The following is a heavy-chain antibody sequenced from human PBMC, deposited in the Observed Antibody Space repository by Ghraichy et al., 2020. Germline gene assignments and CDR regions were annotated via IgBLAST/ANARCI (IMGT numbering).Heavy chain of an antibody. CDR1: GFTFSGSA. V-gene: IGHV3-73*01. Sequence: LSLTCAASGFTFSGSAMHWVRQASGKGLEWVGRIRSKANSYATAYAASVKGRFTISRDDSKNTAYLQMNSLKTEDTAVYYCMEGQLVLVAWGQGTLVTVSS. D-gene: IGHD6-13*01. CDR3: MEGQLVLVA. J-gene: IGHJ5*02. CDR2: IRSKANSYAT.